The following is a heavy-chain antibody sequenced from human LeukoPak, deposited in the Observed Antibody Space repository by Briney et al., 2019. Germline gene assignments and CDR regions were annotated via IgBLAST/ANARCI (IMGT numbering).Heavy chain of an antibody. V-gene: IGHV3-30*02. D-gene: IGHD5-12*01. CDR2: IRYDGSNK. Sequence: GGSLRLSCAASGFTFSSYGMHWVRQAPGKGLEWVAFIRYDGSNKYYADSAKGRFTISRDNSKNTLYLQMNSLRAEDTAVYYCAKDGGYPRGVHFDYWGQGTLVTVSS. J-gene: IGHJ4*02. CDR3: AKDGGYPRGVHFDY. CDR1: GFTFSSYG.